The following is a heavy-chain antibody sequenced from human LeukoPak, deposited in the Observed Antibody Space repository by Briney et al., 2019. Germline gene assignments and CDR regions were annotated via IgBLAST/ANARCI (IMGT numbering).Heavy chain of an antibody. CDR1: GFTFSNYA. J-gene: IGHJ6*02. V-gene: IGHV3-23*01. CDR3: AKALAYSSSWPDYYYGMDV. D-gene: IGHD6-13*01. Sequence: GGSLRLSCAASGFTFSNYAMTWVRQAPGKGLEWVSAISGSGDSTYYADSVKGRFTISRDNSKNTLFLQMNSLSAEDTALFYCAKALAYSSSWPDYYYGMDVWGQGTTVTVSS. CDR2: ISGSGDST.